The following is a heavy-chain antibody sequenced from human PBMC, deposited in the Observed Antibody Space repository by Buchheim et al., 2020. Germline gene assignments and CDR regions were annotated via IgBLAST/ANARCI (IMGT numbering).Heavy chain of an antibody. V-gene: IGHV3-23*01. CDR1: GFTFSSYA. CDR2: ISGSGGST. Sequence: EVQLLESGGGLVQPGGSLRLSCAASGFTFSSYAMSWVRQAPGKGLEWVSAISGSGGSTYYADSVKGRFTISRDNSKNTLYPQMNSLRAEDTAVYYCAKDSTGSLSSIAARGDYWGQGTL. D-gene: IGHD6-6*01. CDR3: AKDSTGSLSSIAARGDY. J-gene: IGHJ4*02.